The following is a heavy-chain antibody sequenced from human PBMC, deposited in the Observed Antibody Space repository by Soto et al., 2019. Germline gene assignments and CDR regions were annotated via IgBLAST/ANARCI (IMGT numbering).Heavy chain of an antibody. CDR2: MNPNSGNT. Sequence: QVQLVQSGAEVKKPGASVKVSCKASGYTFTSYDINWVRQATGQGLEWMGWMNPNSGNTGYAQKFQGRVTMTRNTSISTAYMELSSLRSEDTAVYYCAISSIAARPHYYYGMDVWGQGTTVTVSS. CDR3: AISSIAARPHYYYGMDV. CDR1: GYTFTSYD. V-gene: IGHV1-8*01. J-gene: IGHJ6*02. D-gene: IGHD6-6*01.